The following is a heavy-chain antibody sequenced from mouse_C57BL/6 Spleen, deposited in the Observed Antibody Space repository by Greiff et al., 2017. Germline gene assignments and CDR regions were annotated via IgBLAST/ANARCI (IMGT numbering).Heavy chain of an antibody. V-gene: IGHV1-64*01. D-gene: IGHD2-3*01. CDR2: IHPNSGST. CDR3: ASEDGYYPYAMDY. Sequence: QVQLQQPGAELVKPGASVKLSCKASGYTFTSYWMHWVKQRPGQGLEWIGMIHPNSGSTNYNEKFKSKATLTVDKSSSTAYMQLSSLTSEDSAVYYCASEDGYYPYAMDYWGQGTSVTVSA. J-gene: IGHJ4*01. CDR1: GYTFTSYW.